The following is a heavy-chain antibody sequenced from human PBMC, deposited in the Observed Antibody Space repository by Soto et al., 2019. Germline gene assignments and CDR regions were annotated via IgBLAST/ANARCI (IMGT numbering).Heavy chain of an antibody. J-gene: IGHJ6*02. V-gene: IGHV3-23*01. CDR3: VKDWTGKTCPCMDV. D-gene: IGHD3-3*01. Sequence: GGSLRLSCAASGFSFSDYVMTWVRQAPGKGLEWISAVSGPSDRTYYADSVRGRFTVSRDNSKNTLYLQMNRLRAEDSAIYYCVKDWTGKTCPCMDVWGQGTTVTVSS. CDR1: GFSFSDYV. CDR2: VSGPSDRT.